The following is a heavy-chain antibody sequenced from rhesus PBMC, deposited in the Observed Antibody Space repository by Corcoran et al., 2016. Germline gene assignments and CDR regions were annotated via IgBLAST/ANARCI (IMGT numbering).Heavy chain of an antibody. J-gene: IGHJ4*01. D-gene: IGHD6-19*01. CDR3: AKDMMIAADTY. Sequence: EVQLVESGGGVVQPGGSLRLSCAASGFTFDGYAMHWVRQAPGKGLEWVSGISWEGNKQGYAVAVKGRYTSSRDNAKNSLFLQMDRLRAEDTALYYCAKDMMIAADTYWGQGVLVTVSS. CDR1: GFTFDGYA. V-gene: IGHV3-201*01. CDR2: ISWEGNKQ.